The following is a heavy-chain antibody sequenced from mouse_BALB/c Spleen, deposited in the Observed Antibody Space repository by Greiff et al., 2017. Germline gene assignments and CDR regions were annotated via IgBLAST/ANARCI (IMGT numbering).Heavy chain of an antibody. CDR3: APWVGGAY. V-gene: IGHV14-3*02. Sequence: VQLQQSGAELVKPGASVKLSCTASGFTINDTYMHWVKQRPEQGLEWIGSIDPPNGNTKYDPKFQGKATIAADTSSNTAYLQLSSLTSEDTAVYYCAPWVGGAYWGQGGLVTVSA. CDR2: IDPPNGNT. J-gene: IGHJ3*01. D-gene: IGHD1-1*02. CDR1: GFTINDTY.